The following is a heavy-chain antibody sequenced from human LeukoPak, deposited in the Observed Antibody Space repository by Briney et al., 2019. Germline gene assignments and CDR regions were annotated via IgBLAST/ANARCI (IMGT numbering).Heavy chain of an antibody. J-gene: IGHJ5*02. CDR2: IYYSGST. Sequence: SETLSLTCTVSGGSISSYYWSWIRQPPGKGLEWIGYIYYSGSTNYNPSLKSRVTISVDTSKNQFSLKLSSVTAADTAVYYCARLRGRVGYPNWFDPWGQGTLVTVSS. D-gene: IGHD5-24*01. V-gene: IGHV4-59*08. CDR3: ARLRGRVGYPNWFDP. CDR1: GGSISSYY.